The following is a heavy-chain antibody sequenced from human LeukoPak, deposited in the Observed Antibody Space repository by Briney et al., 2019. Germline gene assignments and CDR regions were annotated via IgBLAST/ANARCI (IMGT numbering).Heavy chain of an antibody. J-gene: IGHJ6*03. D-gene: IGHD1-26*01. Sequence: ASVKVSCKASGYTFTGYYMHWVRQAPGQGLAWMGWINPNSGGTNYAQKFQGRVTMTRDTSISTAYMELSRLRSDDTAVYYCARGRGSGSHYYYYYMDVWGKGTTVTVSS. CDR1: GYTFTGYY. CDR2: INPNSGGT. V-gene: IGHV1-2*02. CDR3: ARGRGSGSHYYYYYMDV.